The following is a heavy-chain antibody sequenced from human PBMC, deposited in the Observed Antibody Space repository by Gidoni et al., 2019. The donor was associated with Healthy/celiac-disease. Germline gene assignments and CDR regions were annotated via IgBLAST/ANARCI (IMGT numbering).Heavy chain of an antibody. Sequence: EVQLVESGGGLVKPGGSLRLSCAASGFTFSSYSMNWVRQAPGKGLEWVSSISSSSSYIYYADSVKGRFTISRDNAKNSLYLQMNSLRAEDTAVYYCARENDILTGHWYWGQGTLVTVSS. CDR1: GFTFSSYS. D-gene: IGHD3-9*01. V-gene: IGHV3-21*01. CDR2: ISSSSSYI. CDR3: ARENDILTGHWY. J-gene: IGHJ4*02.